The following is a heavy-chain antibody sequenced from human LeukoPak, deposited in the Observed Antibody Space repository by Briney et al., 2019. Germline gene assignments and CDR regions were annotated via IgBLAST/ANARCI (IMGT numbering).Heavy chain of an antibody. CDR3: ARSEDSNSPFDY. J-gene: IGHJ4*02. D-gene: IGHD4-11*01. CDR2: IYYSGST. CDR1: GGSISSSSYY. V-gene: IGHV4-39*01. Sequence: SETLSLTCTVSGGSISSSSYYWGWIRQPPGKGLEWIVSIYYSGSTYYNPSLKSRVTISVDTSKNQFSLKLSSVTAADTAVYYCARSEDSNSPFDYWGQGTLVTVSS.